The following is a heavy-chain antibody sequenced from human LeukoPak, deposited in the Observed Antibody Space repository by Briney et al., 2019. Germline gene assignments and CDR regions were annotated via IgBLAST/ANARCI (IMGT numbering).Heavy chain of an antibody. J-gene: IGHJ4*02. Sequence: SETLSLTCAVYGGSFSGYYWSWIRQPPGKGLEWIGEINHSGSTNYNPSLKSRVTISVDTSKNQFSLKLSSVTAADTAVYYCARRHFWSGYYHTAVGYWGQGTLVTVSS. V-gene: IGHV4-34*01. CDR2: INHSGST. D-gene: IGHD3-3*02. CDR3: ARRHFWSGYYHTAVGY. CDR1: GGSFSGYY.